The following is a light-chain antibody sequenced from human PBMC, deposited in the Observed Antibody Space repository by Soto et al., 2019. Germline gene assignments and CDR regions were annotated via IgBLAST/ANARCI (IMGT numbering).Light chain of an antibody. CDR2: KAS. CDR1: QSISSW. J-gene: IGKJ1*01. CDR3: QQCSIYPWT. V-gene: IGKV1-5*03. Sequence: DIQMTQSPSTLSASVGDRVTITCRASQSISSWLAWYQQKPGKAPKLLIYKASSLQSGVPSRFSGSGSATEFTLTISSLQPDDFAAYYCQQCSIYPWTFGQGTMVEIK.